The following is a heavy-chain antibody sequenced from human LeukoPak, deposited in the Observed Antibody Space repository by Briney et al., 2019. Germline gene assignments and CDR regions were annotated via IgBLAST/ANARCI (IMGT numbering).Heavy chain of an antibody. CDR3: AKGKQYYYDSSGYIFDY. CDR2: ISGSGGST. D-gene: IGHD3-22*01. J-gene: IGHJ4*02. CDR1: GFTFSSYA. Sequence: GALRLSCAASGFTFSSYAMRWVRQAPGKGLEWVSAISGSGGSTYYADSVEGRFTISRDNSKNTLYLQMNSLRAEDTAVYYCAKGKQYYYDSSGYIFDYWGQGTLVTVSS. V-gene: IGHV3-23*01.